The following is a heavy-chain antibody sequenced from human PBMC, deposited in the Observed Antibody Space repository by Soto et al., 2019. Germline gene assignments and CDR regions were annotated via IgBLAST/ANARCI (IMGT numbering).Heavy chain of an antibody. V-gene: IGHV4-59*01. CDR2: IYYSGST. CDR1: GGSISSYY. CDR3: ARPRRGYYFDY. Sequence: QVQLQESGPGLVKPSETLSLTCTVSGGSISSYYWSWIRQPPGKGLEWIGYIYYSGSTNYNPSLKSRVTISVDTSKNQFSLKLSSVTAADTAVYYCARPRRGYYFDYWGQGTLVTVSS. J-gene: IGHJ4*02.